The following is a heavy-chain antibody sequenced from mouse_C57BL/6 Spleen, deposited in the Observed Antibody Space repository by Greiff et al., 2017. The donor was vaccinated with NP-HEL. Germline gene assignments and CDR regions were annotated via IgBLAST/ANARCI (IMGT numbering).Heavy chain of an antibody. CDR1: GFTFTDYY. J-gene: IGHJ1*03. CDR2: IRNKANGYTT. Sequence: EVQLVESGGGLVQPGGSLSLSCAASGFTFTDYYMSWVRQPPGKALEWLGFIRNKANGYTTEYNASVKGRFTISRDNSQSILYLQMNALRAEDSATYYCARSSLGYFDVWGTGTTVTVSS. V-gene: IGHV7-3*01. CDR3: ARSSLGYFDV.